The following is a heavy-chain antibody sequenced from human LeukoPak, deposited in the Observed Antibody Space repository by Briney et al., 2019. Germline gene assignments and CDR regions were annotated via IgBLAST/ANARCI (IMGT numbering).Heavy chain of an antibody. V-gene: IGHV3-7*01. J-gene: IGHJ4*02. CDR3: ARGFELDY. Sequence: GGSLRLSCAASGFTFSSFWMSWVRQAPGKGLEWVANIKQEGSEKYYVGSVKGRFTISRDDARNSLYLQMNSLRAEDTAVYFCARGFELDYWGQGTLVTVSS. CDR2: IKQEGSEK. CDR1: GFTFSSFW.